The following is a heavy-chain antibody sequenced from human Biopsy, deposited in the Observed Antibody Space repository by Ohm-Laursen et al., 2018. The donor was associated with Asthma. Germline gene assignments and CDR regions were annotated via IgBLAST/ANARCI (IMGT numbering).Heavy chain of an antibody. CDR3: AKGWYFDS. J-gene: IGHJ4*02. CDR1: GFPFSDYY. Sequence: SLRLSCAASGFPFSDYYMSWIRQAPGKGLEWVAIISHDGTTEYYADSVKGRFTISRDNSRDTVSLQMNSLRADDTAVYYCAKGWYFDSWGQGTQVTVSS. CDR2: ISHDGTTE. D-gene: IGHD6-13*01. V-gene: IGHV3-30*18.